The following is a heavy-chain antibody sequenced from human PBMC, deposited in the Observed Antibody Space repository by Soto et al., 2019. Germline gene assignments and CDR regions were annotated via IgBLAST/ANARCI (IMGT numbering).Heavy chain of an antibody. D-gene: IGHD3-9*01. V-gene: IGHV4-30-4*01. CDR1: GGSISSGDYY. J-gene: IGHJ6*02. Sequence: SETLSLTCTVSGGSISSGDYYWSWIRQPPGKGLEWIGYIYYSGSTYYNPSLKSRVTISVDTSKNQFSLKLSSVTAADTAVYYCAREGNNYDILTGRVYYYGMDVWGQGTTVTVSS. CDR3: AREGNNYDILTGRVYYYGMDV. CDR2: IYYSGST.